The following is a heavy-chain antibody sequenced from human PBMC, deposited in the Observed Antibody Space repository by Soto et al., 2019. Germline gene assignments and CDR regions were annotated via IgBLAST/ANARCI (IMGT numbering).Heavy chain of an antibody. V-gene: IGHV1-69*06. CDR2: IIPIFGTA. CDR1: GGTFSSYA. J-gene: IGHJ4*02. D-gene: IGHD5-12*01. CDR3: ARGYSGYHYKHSRGWYTPFDY. Sequence: VASVKVSCKASGGTFSSYAISWVRQAPGQGLEWMGGIIPIFGTANYAQKFQGRVTITADKSTSTAYMELSSLRSEDTAVYYCARGYSGYHYKHSRGWYTPFDYWGQGTPVSVSS.